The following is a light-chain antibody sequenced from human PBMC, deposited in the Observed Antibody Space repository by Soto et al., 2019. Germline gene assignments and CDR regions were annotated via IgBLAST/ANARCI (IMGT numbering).Light chain of an antibody. Sequence: EVVLTQSPGTLSLSPGERATLSCRASQSVAKNYLAWYQQKPGQTPRLLIYDASSRATGIPDRFSGSGSGTDFTLTISRLEPEGFAVFYCHQYAYSPLTFGGRTKVEIK. J-gene: IGKJ4*01. CDR3: HQYAYSPLT. V-gene: IGKV3-20*01. CDR1: QSVAKNY. CDR2: DAS.